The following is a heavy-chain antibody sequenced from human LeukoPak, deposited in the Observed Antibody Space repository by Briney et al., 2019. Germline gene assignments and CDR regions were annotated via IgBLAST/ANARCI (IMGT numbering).Heavy chain of an antibody. CDR1: GYALTSYY. J-gene: IGHJ4*02. V-gene: IGHV1-46*01. CDR2: IDPRAGST. Sequence: ASVTVSCKAFGYALTSYYIHWVRQAPGQGLEWMGIIDPRAGSTIYAQNFQGRITLAADTSTNTVYMELRSLTSEDTAIYFCAGKFYFDYWGQGSLVTVSS. CDR3: AGKFYFDY.